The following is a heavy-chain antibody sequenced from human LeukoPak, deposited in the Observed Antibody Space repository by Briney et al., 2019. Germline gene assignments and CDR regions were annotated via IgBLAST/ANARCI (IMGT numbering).Heavy chain of an antibody. V-gene: IGHV3-21*01. CDR3: VRSRSTWFGEVLAAFDI. Sequence: PGGSLRLSCAASGFTFSSHSTNWVRQAPGKGLEWVSSISSSSSYIYYADSVKGRFTISRDNAKNSLYLQMNSLRAEDTAVYYCVRSRSTWFGEVLAAFDIWGQGTMVTVSS. CDR2: ISSSSSYI. J-gene: IGHJ3*02. D-gene: IGHD3-10*01. CDR1: GFTFSSHS.